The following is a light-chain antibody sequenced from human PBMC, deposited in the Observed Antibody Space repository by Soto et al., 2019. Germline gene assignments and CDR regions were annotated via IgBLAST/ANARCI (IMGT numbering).Light chain of an antibody. CDR2: GAS. CDR1: QSVRSNY. Sequence: EIVLTQPPGTLSLSPGERATLSCRASQSVRSNYLAWYQQKPVQAPSLLIYGASTRATGIPDRFSGSGSGTDFTLTITRLEPEDFAVYYCHQYGNSPGNFGQGTKLEIK. V-gene: IGKV3-20*01. CDR3: HQYGNSPGN. J-gene: IGKJ2*01.